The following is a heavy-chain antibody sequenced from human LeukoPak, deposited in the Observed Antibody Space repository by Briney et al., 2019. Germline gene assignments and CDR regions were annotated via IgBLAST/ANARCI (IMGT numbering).Heavy chain of an antibody. V-gene: IGHV1-2*02. J-gene: IGHJ4*02. CDR3: AREGDCSSTSCLDY. D-gene: IGHD2-2*01. CDR2: INPNRGGT. Sequence: GASVKVSCKASGYTFTGYYMHWVRQAPGQGLEWMGWINPNRGGTNYAQKFQGRVTMTRDTSISTAYMELSRLRSDDTAVYYCAREGDCSSTSCLDYWGQGTLVTVSS. CDR1: GYTFTGYY.